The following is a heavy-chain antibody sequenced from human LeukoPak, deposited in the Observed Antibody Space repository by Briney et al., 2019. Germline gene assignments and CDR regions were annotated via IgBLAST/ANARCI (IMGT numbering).Heavy chain of an antibody. V-gene: IGHV4-59*01. J-gene: IGHJ1*01. CDR3: AREYGGNSGFLQH. CDR1: GGSISSYY. CDR2: ISYSGST. D-gene: IGHD4-23*01. Sequence: PSETLSLTCTVSGGSISSYYWSWIRQPPGKGLEWIGFISYSGSTNYNPPLKSRVTISVDTSKNQFSLKLSPVTAADTAVYYCAREYGGNSGFLQHWGQGTLVTVSS.